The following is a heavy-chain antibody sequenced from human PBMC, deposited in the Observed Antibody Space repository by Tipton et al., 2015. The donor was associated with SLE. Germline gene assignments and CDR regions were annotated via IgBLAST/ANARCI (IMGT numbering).Heavy chain of an antibody. V-gene: IGHV4-61*02. CDR1: GGSISSSRYA. D-gene: IGHD1-26*01. J-gene: IGHJ3*02. CDR2: IYTSGGT. Sequence: TLSLTCTVSGGSISSSRYAWSWIRQPAGKGLEWIGRIYTSGGTNYIPPLKSRVTISVDTSKNQFSLKLSSVTAADTAVYYCARDRGRREWELLSDAFDIWGQGTMVTVSS. CDR3: ARDRGRREWELLSDAFDI.